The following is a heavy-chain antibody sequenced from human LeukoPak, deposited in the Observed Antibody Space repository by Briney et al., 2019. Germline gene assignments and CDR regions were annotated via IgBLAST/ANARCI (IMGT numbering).Heavy chain of an antibody. V-gene: IGHV4-4*07. CDR1: VASLAGYY. J-gene: IGHJ4*02. CDR2: IYISDNA. D-gene: IGHD6-13*01. CDR3: ARDRDIAADGLEGGDAFDI. Sequence: SETPSLTCTASVASLAGYYWSWIRQPAGKGLEWIGRIYISDNARYNPSLESRVTMSIDTSRKQFSLILRSVTAAGTAVYYCARDRDIAADGLEGGDAFDIWGQGTRVTVSA.